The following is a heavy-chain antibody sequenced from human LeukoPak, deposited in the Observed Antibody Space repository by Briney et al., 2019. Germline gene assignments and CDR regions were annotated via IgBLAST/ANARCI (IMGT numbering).Heavy chain of an antibody. CDR1: GYSISSGYF. J-gene: IGHJ5*02. D-gene: IGHD6-13*01. V-gene: IGHV4-38-2*02. Sequence: SETLSLTCTVSGYSISSGYFWGWIRQPPGKGLEWIGRIYHGGSTYYNPSLESRVTMSEDTSKNQFSLKLSSVTAADTAVYYYARSYSSSWYHNWFDPWGQGTLVTVSS. CDR2: IYHGGST. CDR3: ARSYSSSWYHNWFDP.